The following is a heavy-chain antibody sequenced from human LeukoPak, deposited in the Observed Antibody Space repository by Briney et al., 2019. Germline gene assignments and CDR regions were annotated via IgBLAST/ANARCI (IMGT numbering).Heavy chain of an antibody. V-gene: IGHV3-23*01. CDR2: ISGSGGST. Sequence: GGSLRLSCAASGFTFSSYGMSWVHQAPGKGLEWVSAISGSGGSTYYADSVKGRFTISRDNSKNTLYLQMNSLRAEDTAVYYCAKFRGRIGGGYWGQGTLVTVSS. CDR1: GFTFSSYG. D-gene: IGHD3-16*01. J-gene: IGHJ4*02. CDR3: AKFRGRIGGGY.